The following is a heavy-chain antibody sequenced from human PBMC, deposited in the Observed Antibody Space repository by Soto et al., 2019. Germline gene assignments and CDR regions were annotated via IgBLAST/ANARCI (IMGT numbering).Heavy chain of an antibody. D-gene: IGHD3-10*01. Sequence: EVQLLESGGGLVQPGGSLRLSCAASGFTFSSYAMSWVRQAPGKGLEWVSAISGSGGSTYYADSVKGRFTISRDNSKNTLYLQMNSLRAEDTAVYYCAKALNYYGSGSYFDPKVTAIPAPYFDYWGQGTLVTVSS. CDR3: AKALNYYGSGSYFDPKVTAIPAPYFDY. J-gene: IGHJ4*02. CDR2: ISGSGGST. V-gene: IGHV3-23*01. CDR1: GFTFSSYA.